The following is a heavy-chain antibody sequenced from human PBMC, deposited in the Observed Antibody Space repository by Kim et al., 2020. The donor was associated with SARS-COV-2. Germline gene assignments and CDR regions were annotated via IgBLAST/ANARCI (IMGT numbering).Heavy chain of an antibody. CDR1: GGSISSYY. D-gene: IGHD2-2*01. CDR3: ARQTIVVVPAAILSFGFDP. CDR2: IYYSGST. J-gene: IGHJ5*02. V-gene: IGHV4-59*08. Sequence: SETLSLTCTVSGGSISSYYWSWIRQPPGKGLEWIGYIYYSGSTNYNPSLKSRVTISVDTSKNQFSLKLSSVTAADTAVYYCARQTIVVVPAAILSFGFDPWGQGTLVTVSS.